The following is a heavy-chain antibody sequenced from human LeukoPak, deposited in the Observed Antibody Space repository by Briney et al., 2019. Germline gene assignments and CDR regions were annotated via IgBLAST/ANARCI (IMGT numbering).Heavy chain of an antibody. CDR2: ISSGSSAI. CDR1: GFTFTTYS. CDR3: ARGHTAVTRHFDF. J-gene: IGHJ4*02. Sequence: NPGGSLRLSCEASGFTFTTYSITWVRQAPGKGLEWVSIISSGSSAIFSADALKGRFTISRDDAKNLLYLDMNSLRAEDTAVYYCARGHTAVTRHFDFWGQGTLVTVSS. D-gene: IGHD4-17*01. V-gene: IGHV3-21*01.